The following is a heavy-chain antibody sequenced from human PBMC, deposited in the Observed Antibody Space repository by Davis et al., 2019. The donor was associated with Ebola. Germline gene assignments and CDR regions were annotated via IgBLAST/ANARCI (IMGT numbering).Heavy chain of an antibody. D-gene: IGHD1-1*01. Sequence: GESLKISCAASGFSFSSYNMNWVRQAPGKGLEWVSYISSGVSTIYYSDSVKGRFTISRDNTKNSLYLQMNSLRVEDTAVYYCTSSNWNDEDYWGQGTLVTVS. V-gene: IGHV3-48*03. CDR3: TSSNWNDEDY. CDR2: ISSGVSTI. CDR1: GFSFSSYN. J-gene: IGHJ4*02.